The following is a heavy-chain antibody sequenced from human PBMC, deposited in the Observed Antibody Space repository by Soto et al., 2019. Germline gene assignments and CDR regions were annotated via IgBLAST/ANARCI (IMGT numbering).Heavy chain of an antibody. CDR1: GXTFSDYE. D-gene: IGHD1-1*01. CDR3: ARGGAPTGRTGH. Sequence: GSLKVWCDASGXTFSDYEMSWIRQAPGKGLEWVAFIISTGSSTYYAHSVNCRFTISRDKTKQSLYLQLNSMRVEDKAVYYCARGGAPTGRTGHWGQGTLGTVS. CDR2: IISTGSST. J-gene: IGHJ4*02. V-gene: IGHV3-11*01.